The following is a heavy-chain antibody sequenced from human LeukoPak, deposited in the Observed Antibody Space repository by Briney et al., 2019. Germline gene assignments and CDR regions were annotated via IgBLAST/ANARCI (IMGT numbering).Heavy chain of an antibody. D-gene: IGHD2-21*02. V-gene: IGHV3-23*01. CDR2: ISGSGGST. CDR1: GFTFNNYA. Sequence: LSGASLRLSCAASGFTFNNYAMSWVRQAPGKGLEWVSAISGSGGSTYYADSVKGRFTISRDNSKNTLYLQMNSLRAEDTAVYYCAKDLAYCGGDCYGYYYYYGMDVWGQGTTVTVSS. CDR3: AKDLAYCGGDCYGYYYYYGMDV. J-gene: IGHJ6*02.